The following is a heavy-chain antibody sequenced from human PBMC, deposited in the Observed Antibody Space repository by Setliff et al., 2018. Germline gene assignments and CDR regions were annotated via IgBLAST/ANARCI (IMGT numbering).Heavy chain of an antibody. CDR3: AKVGGGDVVVMLGATAYVFDY. CDR2: LSGSGGHT. V-gene: IGHV3-23*01. D-gene: IGHD2-21*01. CDR1: GFPFTNYA. J-gene: IGHJ4*02. Sequence: GGSLRLSCVASGFPFTNYAMTWVRQAPGKGLEWVSALSGSGGHTYYADSVRGRFTISRDNSKNVVYLQMNSLRDEDTAIYYCAKVGGGDVVVMLGATAYVFDYWGQGSLVTVSS.